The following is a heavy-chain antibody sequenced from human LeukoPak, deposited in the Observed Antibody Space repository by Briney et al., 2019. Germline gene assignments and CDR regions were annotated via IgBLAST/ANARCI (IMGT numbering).Heavy chain of an antibody. CDR2: IYYSGST. Sequence: SETLSLTCTVSGGSISSYYWSWIGQPPGRGRGWIGYIYYSGSTNYNPSLKSRVTISVDTSKNQFSLKLSSVTAADTAVYYCARHLTNAFDIWGQGTMVTVSS. V-gene: IGHV4-59*08. CDR3: ARHLTNAFDI. J-gene: IGHJ3*02. CDR1: GGSISSYY.